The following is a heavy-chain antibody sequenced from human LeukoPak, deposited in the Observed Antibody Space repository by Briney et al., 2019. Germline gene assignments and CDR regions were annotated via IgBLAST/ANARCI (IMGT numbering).Heavy chain of an antibody. V-gene: IGHV4-38-2*02. CDR2: LYHTGSI. J-gene: IGHJ5*02. CDR3: ARAEDYYDTRTSGYGVTTSPLGWFDP. CDR1: NFSISSGYY. D-gene: IGHD3-22*01. Sequence: PSETLSLTCTVSNFSISSGYYWGWIRQPPGNGLEWIGRLYHTGSIYYNLSLKTRDPSPGDTPENQFSLKQRSVTAADAAVYQCARAEDYYDTRTSGYGVTTSPLGWFDPWGQGTLVTTSS.